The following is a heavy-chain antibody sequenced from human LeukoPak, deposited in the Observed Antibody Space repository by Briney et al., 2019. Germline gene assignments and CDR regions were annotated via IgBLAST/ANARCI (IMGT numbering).Heavy chain of an antibody. CDR3: ARVYRGSGSYSNWFDP. CDR1: GGSISSGGYS. J-gene: IGHJ5*02. CDR2: IYHSGST. Sequence: SQTLSLTCAVSGGSISSGGYSWSWIRQPPGKGLEWIGYIYHSGSTYYNPSLKSRVTISVDTSKNQFSLKLSSVTAADTAVYYCARVYRGSGSYSNWFDPWGQGTLVTVSS. D-gene: IGHD3-10*01. V-gene: IGHV4-30-2*05.